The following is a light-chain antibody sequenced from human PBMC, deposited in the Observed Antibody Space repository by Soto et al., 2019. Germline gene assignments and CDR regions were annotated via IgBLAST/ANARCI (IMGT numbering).Light chain of an antibody. J-gene: IGKJ2*01. V-gene: IGKV3-11*01. Sequence: EIVLTQAPATLSFSPGEGATLSSRASHDVSASLVWYRPRPGQSPRLLIHDASNRPTGISASFSGSGSGQDLTLTIGSLEAEESALYYCQQSDSWPYTSGQGTTVEIK. CDR2: DAS. CDR1: HDVSAS. CDR3: QQSDSWPYT.